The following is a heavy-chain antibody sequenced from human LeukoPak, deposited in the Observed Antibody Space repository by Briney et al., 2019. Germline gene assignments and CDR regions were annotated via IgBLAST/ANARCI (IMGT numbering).Heavy chain of an antibody. Sequence: GGSLRLSCAASGFTFDDYAMHWVRQAPGKGLEWVSGISWNSGSIGYADSVKGRFTISRDNAKNSLYLQMNSLRAEDTALYYCAKARIFGVVTSGFDYWGQGTLVTVSS. CDR3: AKARIFGVVTSGFDY. J-gene: IGHJ4*02. V-gene: IGHV3-9*01. CDR1: GFTFDDYA. D-gene: IGHD3-3*01. CDR2: ISWNSGSI.